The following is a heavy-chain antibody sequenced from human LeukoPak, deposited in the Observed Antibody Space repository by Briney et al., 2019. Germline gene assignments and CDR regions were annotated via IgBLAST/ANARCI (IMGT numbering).Heavy chain of an antibody. CDR3: VRHLATSGSYPLDY. D-gene: IGHD2-15*01. CDR2: ISGIANAI. CDR1: GFTFTDYA. J-gene: IGHJ4*02. V-gene: IGHV3-23*01. Sequence: SGGSLRLSCAVSGFTFTDYAMSWVRQAPGRGLEWVSAISGIANAIFYASSVKGRFTISRDNSRDTLSLQMSSLRAEDTAVYYCVRHLATSGSYPLDYWGQGTLVTVSS.